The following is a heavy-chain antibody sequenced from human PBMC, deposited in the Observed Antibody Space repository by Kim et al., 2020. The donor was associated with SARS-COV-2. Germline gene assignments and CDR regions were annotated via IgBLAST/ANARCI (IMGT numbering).Heavy chain of an antibody. J-gene: IGHJ4*02. V-gene: IGHV3-7*01. Sequence: LSLTCAASGFTFSSYWMSWVRQAPGKGLEWVANIKQDGSEKYYVDSVKGRFTISRDNAKNSLYLQMNSLRAEDTAVYYCARDHEAETNWGQGTLVTVSS. CDR3: ARDHEAETN. CDR1: GFTFSSYW. CDR2: IKQDGSEK.